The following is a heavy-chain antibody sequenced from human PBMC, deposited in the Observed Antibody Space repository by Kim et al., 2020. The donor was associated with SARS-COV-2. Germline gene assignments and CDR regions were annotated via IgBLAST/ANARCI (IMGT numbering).Heavy chain of an antibody. D-gene: IGHD3-16*01. CDR3: ARDLRQITERGRGVAFDI. V-gene: IGHV4-59*01. CDR1: GGSISSYN. CDR2: IYYSGST. Sequence: SETLSLTCTVSGGSISSYNWSWIWQPQGKGLERIGYIYYSGSTNYNPYLKSRVTITVDTSKNQFSLKLSSVTAADTAVYYCARDLRQITERGRGVAFDICGHGTMVTVSS. J-gene: IGHJ3*02.